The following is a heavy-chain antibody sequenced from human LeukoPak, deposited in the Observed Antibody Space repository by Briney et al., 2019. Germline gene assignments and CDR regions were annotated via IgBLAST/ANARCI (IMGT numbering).Heavy chain of an antibody. J-gene: IGHJ4*02. V-gene: IGHV4-59*01. D-gene: IGHD5-24*01. CDR2: IYYSGST. CDR3: ARGQRGEMATIEYYFDY. CDR1: GGSFSSYY. Sequence: PSETLSLTCAVYGGSFSSYYWSWIRQPPGKGLEWIGYIYYSGSTNYNPSLKSRVTISVDTSKNQFSLKLSSVTAADTAVYYCARGQRGEMATIEYYFDYWGQGTLVTVSS.